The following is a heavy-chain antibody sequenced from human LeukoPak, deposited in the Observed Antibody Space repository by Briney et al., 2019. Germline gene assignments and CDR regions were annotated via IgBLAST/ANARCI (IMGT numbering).Heavy chain of an antibody. CDR2: ISRSGSTI. CDR1: GFTFSDYY. CDR3: AKDLYGSGSTTNWFDP. Sequence: GGSLRLSCAAAGFTFSDYYMSWIRQAPGKWLEWVSYISRSGSTIYYADSVKGRFTISRENAKKSLYLQMNSLRAEDTAVYSCAKDLYGSGSTTNWFDPWGQGTLVTVSS. J-gene: IGHJ5*02. D-gene: IGHD3-10*01. V-gene: IGHV3-11*01.